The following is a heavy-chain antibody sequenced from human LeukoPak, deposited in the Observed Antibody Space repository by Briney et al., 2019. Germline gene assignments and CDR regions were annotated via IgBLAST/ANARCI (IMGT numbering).Heavy chain of an antibody. CDR2: INGNGDST. J-gene: IGHJ4*02. D-gene: IGHD1-26*01. V-gene: IGHV3-20*01. CDR1: GFTFSSYA. CDR3: ARKGLGGELCGFDC. Sequence: AGGSLRLSCAASGFTFSSYAMSWVRHAAGKGRQWVSGINGNGDSTVYAEFVKGRFTISRDNTKNFLYLKMNSLGVEETALKHSARKGLGGELCGFDCWGQGTLVTVSS.